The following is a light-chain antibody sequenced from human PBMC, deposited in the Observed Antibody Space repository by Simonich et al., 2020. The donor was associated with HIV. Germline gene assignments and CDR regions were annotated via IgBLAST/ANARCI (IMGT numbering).Light chain of an antibody. CDR3: QQYYSTPPT. CDR2: WAS. V-gene: IGKV4-1*01. J-gene: IGKJ4*01. Sequence: DIVMTQSPESLAVSLGERATLNCKSSQSVLYNSNNKNYLAWYQQKPGQPPKLLIYWASTRESGVPDRVSGSGSGTDFTLTISSLQAEDVAVYYCQQYYSTPPTFGGGTKVEIK. CDR1: QSVLYNSNNKNY.